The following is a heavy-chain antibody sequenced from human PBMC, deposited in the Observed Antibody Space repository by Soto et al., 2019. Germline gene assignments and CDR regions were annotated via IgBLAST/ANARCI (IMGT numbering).Heavy chain of an antibody. CDR1: YY. CDR2: IYYSGST. J-gene: IGHJ4*02. D-gene: IGHD6-19*01. V-gene: IGHV4-31*02. Sequence: YYWSWIRQHPGKGLEWIGYIYYSGSTYYNPSLKSRVTISVDTSKNQFSLKLSSVTAADTAVYYCAREEVPLAVFDYWGQGTLVTVSS. CDR3: AREEVPLAVFDY.